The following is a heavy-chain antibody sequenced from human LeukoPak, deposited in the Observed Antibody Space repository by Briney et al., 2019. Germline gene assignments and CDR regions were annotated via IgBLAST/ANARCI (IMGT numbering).Heavy chain of an antibody. CDR1: GGSIRRSSYY. J-gene: IGHJ4*02. CDR3: ARQRYNWNDFDY. D-gene: IGHD1-1*01. Sequence: SQTLSPTCTVSGGSIRRSSYYWGWIRQPPGKGLEWSGSIYYGGSTYYNPSLKSRVTISVDTSKNQFSLKLSSVTAADTAVYYCARQRYNWNDFDYWGQGTLVTVSS. V-gene: IGHV4-39*01. CDR2: IYYGGST.